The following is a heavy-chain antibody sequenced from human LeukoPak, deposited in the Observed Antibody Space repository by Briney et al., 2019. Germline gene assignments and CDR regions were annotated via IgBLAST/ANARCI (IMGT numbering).Heavy chain of an antibody. Sequence: ASVKVSCKASGYTFTSYAMHWVRQALGQRLEWMGWINAGNGNTKYSQKFQGRVTITRDTSASTAYMELSSLRSEDTAVYYCASEYYDSSGYSEEDYYYYGMDVWGQGTTVTVSS. CDR1: GYTFTSYA. V-gene: IGHV1-3*01. J-gene: IGHJ6*02. CDR3: ASEYYDSSGYSEEDYYYYGMDV. D-gene: IGHD3-22*01. CDR2: INAGNGNT.